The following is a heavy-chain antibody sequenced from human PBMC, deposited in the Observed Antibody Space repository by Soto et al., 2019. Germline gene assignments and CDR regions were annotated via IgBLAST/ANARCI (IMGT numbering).Heavy chain of an antibody. CDR3: ARASGSYYYYYYGMDV. J-gene: IGHJ6*02. D-gene: IGHD1-26*01. Sequence: QVQLVESGGGLVKPGGSLRLSCAASGFTFSDYYMSWIRQAPGKGLEWVSYISSSSSYTNYADSVKGRFTISRDNAKNSLYLQMNSLRAEDTAVYYCARASGSYYYYYYGMDVWGQGTTVTVSS. V-gene: IGHV3-11*05. CDR2: ISSSSSYT. CDR1: GFTFSDYY.